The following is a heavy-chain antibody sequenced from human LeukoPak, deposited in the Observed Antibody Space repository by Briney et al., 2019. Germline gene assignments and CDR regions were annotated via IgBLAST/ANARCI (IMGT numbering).Heavy chain of an antibody. CDR1: GFTFSSYS. D-gene: IGHD6-13*01. J-gene: IGHJ4*02. CDR3: AINSSQATIDY. Sequence: GGSLRLSCAASGFTFSSYSMNWVRQAPGKGLEWVSSISSSSSNIYYADSVKGRFTISRDNAKNSLYLQMNSLRAEDTAVYYCAINSSQATIDYWGQGTLVTVSS. CDR2: ISSSSSNI. V-gene: IGHV3-21*01.